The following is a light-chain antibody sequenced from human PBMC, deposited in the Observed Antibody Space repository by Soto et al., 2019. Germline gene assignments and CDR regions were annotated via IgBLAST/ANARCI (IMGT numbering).Light chain of an antibody. J-gene: IGLJ1*01. CDR1: TGAVTNGHY. Sequence: QAVVTQEPSLSVSPGGTVTLTCVSSTGAVTNGHYPYWCQQKPGQAPRKLIYDTTNRHSWTPARFSGSLLGGKAALTLSGAQPEDEAEYYCLLSVKAPYGCRSGTKVTV. CDR2: DTT. V-gene: IGLV7-46*01. CDR3: LLSVKAPYG.